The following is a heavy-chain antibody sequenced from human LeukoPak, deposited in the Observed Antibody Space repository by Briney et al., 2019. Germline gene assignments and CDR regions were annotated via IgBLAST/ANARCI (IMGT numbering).Heavy chain of an antibody. CDR2: ISSSSSYI. CDR3: ARDGSSGLDY. Sequence: GGSLRLSCAASGFTFSSYSMNWVRQAPGKGLGWVSSISSSSSYIYYADSVKGRFTISRDNAKNSLYLQMNSLRAEDTAVYYCARDGSSGLDYWGQGTLVTVSS. D-gene: IGHD6-19*01. V-gene: IGHV3-21*01. CDR1: GFTFSSYS. J-gene: IGHJ4*02.